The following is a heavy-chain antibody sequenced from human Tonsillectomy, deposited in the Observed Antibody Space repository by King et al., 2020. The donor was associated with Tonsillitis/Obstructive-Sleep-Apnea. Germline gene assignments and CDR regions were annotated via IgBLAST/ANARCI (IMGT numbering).Heavy chain of an antibody. D-gene: IGHD3-10*01. CDR1: GFTFSSYV. CDR3: AREFLGSFDY. CDR2: ISYDGSNK. V-gene: IGHV3-30*04. J-gene: IGHJ4*02. Sequence: VQLVESGGGVVQPGRSLRLSCAASGFTFSSYVMYWVRQAPGKGLEWVAVISYDGSNKYYAGSVKGRFTISRDNSKNTLYLQMNSLRAEDTAVYYCAREFLGSFDYWGQGTLVTVSS.